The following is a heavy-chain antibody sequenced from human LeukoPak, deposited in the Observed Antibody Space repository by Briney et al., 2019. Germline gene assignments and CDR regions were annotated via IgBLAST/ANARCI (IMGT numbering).Heavy chain of an antibody. V-gene: IGHV3-30-3*01. Sequence: PGGSLRLSCAASGFTFSSYAMHWVRQAPGKGLEWVAVISYDGSNKYYADSVKGRFTISRDNSKNTLYLQMNSLRAEDTAVYYCARDGDHIGNGYDPAPFDYWGQGTPVTVSS. CDR2: ISYDGSNK. J-gene: IGHJ4*02. D-gene: IGHD5-12*01. CDR1: GFTFSSYA. CDR3: ARDGDHIGNGYDPAPFDY.